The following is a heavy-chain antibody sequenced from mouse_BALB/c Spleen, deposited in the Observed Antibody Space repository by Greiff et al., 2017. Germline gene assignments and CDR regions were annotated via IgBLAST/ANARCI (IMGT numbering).Heavy chain of an antibody. CDR2: ISSGGSYT. J-gene: IGHJ4*01. CDR3: ARITSTGAMDY. Sequence: EVQRVESGGGLVKPGGSLKLSCAASGFTFSSYAMSWVRQSPEKRLEWVAEISSGGSYTYYPDTVTGRFTISRDNAKNTLYLEMSSLRSEDTAMYYCARITSTGAMDYWGQGTSVTVSS. CDR1: GFTFSSYA. V-gene: IGHV5-9-4*01. D-gene: IGHD1-3*01.